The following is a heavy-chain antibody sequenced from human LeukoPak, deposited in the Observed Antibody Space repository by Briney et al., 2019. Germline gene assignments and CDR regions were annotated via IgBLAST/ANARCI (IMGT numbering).Heavy chain of an antibody. D-gene: IGHD3-10*01. J-gene: IGHJ4*02. CDR1: GFTFSSYE. Sequence: GGSLRLSCAASGFTFSSYEMNWVRQAPGKGLEWVSYISSSGNTIYYADSVKGRFTISRDNAKNSLYLQMNSLRAEDTAVYYCNSITMVRGVIITSHWGQGTLVTVSS. V-gene: IGHV3-48*03. CDR2: ISSSGNTI. CDR3: NSITMVRGVIITSH.